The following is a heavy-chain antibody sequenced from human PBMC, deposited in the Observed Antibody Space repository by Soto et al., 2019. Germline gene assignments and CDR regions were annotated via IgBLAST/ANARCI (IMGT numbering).Heavy chain of an antibody. Sequence: SETLSLTCTVSGGSISSISNHWGWIRQPPGKGLEWIGNIYYSENTCYNPSLKSRVTISVDTSKNQFSLRLTSVTAADTAVYYCATHPPYGPLDHWGQGTLVTVSS. J-gene: IGHJ4*02. CDR2: IYYSENT. V-gene: IGHV4-39*01. CDR1: GGSISSISNH. CDR3: ATHPPYGPLDH. D-gene: IGHD4-17*01.